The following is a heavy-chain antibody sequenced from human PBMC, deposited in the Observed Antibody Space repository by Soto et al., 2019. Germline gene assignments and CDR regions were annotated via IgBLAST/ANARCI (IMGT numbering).Heavy chain of an antibody. CDR3: ASDGTGTTPYYFDY. V-gene: IGHV4-59*01. CDR2: IYYSGST. J-gene: IGHJ4*02. D-gene: IGHD1-1*01. CDR1: GGSISSYY. Sequence: SETLSLTCTVSGGSISSYYWSWIRQPPGKGLEWIGYIYYSGSTNYNPSLKSRVTISVDTSKNQFSLKLSSVTAADTAVYYCASDGTGTTPYYFDYWGQGTLVTVSS.